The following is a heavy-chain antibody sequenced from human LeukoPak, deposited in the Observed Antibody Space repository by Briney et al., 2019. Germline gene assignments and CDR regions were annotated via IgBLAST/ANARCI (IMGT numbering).Heavy chain of an antibody. V-gene: IGHV1-18*01. D-gene: IGHD6-19*01. CDR1: GYTFTSHG. CDR2: ISIYKGDI. J-gene: IGHJ4*02. Sequence: ASVKVSCKASGYTFTSHGISWVRQAPGQGLEWMGWISIYKGDIKYPQKVQGRVTMTRDTSTSTAYMELRSLRSDDTAVYYCATVRAVAGTQDCWGQGTLVTVSS. CDR3: ATVRAVAGTQDC.